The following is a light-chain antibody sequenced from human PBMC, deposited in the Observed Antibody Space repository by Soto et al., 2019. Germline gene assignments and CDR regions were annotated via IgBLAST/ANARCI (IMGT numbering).Light chain of an antibody. V-gene: IGLV4-69*01. Sequence: QPVLTQSPSASASLGALVKLTCTLSSGHSSFAIAWHQQQPEKGPRYLMKINSDGSHTKGDGIPDRFSGAGSGAERYLTISSLQSEDEGEYYCQTGGTGIVFGGGTKLTVL. CDR3: QTGGTGIV. CDR1: SGHSSFA. CDR2: INSDGSH. J-gene: IGLJ2*01.